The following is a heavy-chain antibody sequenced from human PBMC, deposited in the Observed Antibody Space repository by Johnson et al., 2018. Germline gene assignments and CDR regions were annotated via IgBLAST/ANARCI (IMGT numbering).Heavy chain of an antibody. V-gene: IGHV5-51*01. Sequence: VQLVQSGAEVKKPGESLKISCKGSGYSFTSYWIGWVRQMPGKGLEWMGIIYPGDSDTRYSPSFQGQVTISADTSISTAYLPWGSLRASDTAMYYCAGAGITGTTSHAFGIWGQGTMVTVAS. J-gene: IGHJ3*02. CDR2: IYPGDSDT. CDR3: AGAGITGTTSHAFGI. D-gene: IGHD1-20*01. CDR1: GYSFTSYW.